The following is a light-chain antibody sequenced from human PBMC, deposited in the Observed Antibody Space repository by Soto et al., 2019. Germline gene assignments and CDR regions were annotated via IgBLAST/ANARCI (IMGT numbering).Light chain of an antibody. J-gene: IGKJ1*01. CDR2: KAS. CDR1: QSISSW. V-gene: IGKV1-5*03. Sequence: DIQMTQSPSTLSASVGDRVTITCRASQSISSWLAWYQQKPGKAPKLLIYKASSLESGVPSRFSGSGSGTEFTLTISSLQPDDFATYYCQQSGTFGQGTKVESK. CDR3: QQSGT.